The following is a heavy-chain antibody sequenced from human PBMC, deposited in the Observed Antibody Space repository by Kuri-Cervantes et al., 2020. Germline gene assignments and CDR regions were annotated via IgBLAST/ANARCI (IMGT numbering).Heavy chain of an antibody. CDR1: GGSISSYY. CDR3: ARDSEGAVAQWYFDL. V-gene: IGHV4-59*01. J-gene: IGHJ2*01. Sequence: SCPVSGGSISSYYWSWIRQPPGKGLEWIGYIYYSGSTNYNPSLKSRVTISVDTSKNQFSLKLSSVTAADTAVYYCARDSEGAVAQWYFDLWGRGTMVTVSS. CDR2: IYYSGST. D-gene: IGHD6-19*01.